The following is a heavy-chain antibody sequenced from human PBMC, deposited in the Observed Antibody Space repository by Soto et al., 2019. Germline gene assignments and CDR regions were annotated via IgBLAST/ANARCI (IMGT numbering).Heavy chain of an antibody. J-gene: IGHJ5*02. Sequence: PSETPSLSCALSGDTVSSTVGWGWFRLSPGRGLEWIGDIYHLGTTNYNPSLKRRVSISLDKSKNQFSLKLTSVTAADTAVYFCARTGKYYYYDMSGLPFDHSGPGVLVTVSS. V-gene: IGHV4-4*02. CDR1: GDTVSSTVG. D-gene: IGHD3-22*01. CDR2: IYHLGTT. CDR3: ARTGKYYYYDMSGLPFDH.